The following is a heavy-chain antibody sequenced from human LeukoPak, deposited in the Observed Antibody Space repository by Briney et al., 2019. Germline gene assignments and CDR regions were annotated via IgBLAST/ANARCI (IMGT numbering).Heavy chain of an antibody. Sequence: GGSLRLSCAASGITFSSYAMIWVRQAPDKGLEWVAAITGSGGGTYYGDSAKGRFTISRDNSKNTLYLQMNSLRAEDTAVYYCAKEGGGPATAILQYFDYWGQGTLVTVSS. V-gene: IGHV3-23*01. D-gene: IGHD2-2*02. CDR2: ITGSGGGT. J-gene: IGHJ4*02. CDR3: AKEGGGPATAILQYFDY. CDR1: GITFSSYA.